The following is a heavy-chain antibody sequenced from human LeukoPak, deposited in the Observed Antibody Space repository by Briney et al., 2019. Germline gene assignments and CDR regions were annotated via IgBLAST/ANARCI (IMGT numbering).Heavy chain of an antibody. V-gene: IGHV3-48*01. CDR1: GFTFSSYS. CDR2: ISSSSSTI. Sequence: GGSLRLSCAASGFTFSSYSMNWVRQAPGKGLEWVSYISSSSSTIYYADSVKGRFTISRDNAKNLLYLQMDSLRAEDTAVYFCAREIIGGASFLDYWGQGTLVTASS. D-gene: IGHD1-26*01. CDR3: AREIIGGASFLDY. J-gene: IGHJ4*02.